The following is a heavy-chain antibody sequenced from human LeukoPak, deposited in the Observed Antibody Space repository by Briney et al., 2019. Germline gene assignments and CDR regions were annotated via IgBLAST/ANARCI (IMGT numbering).Heavy chain of an antibody. CDR3: ARGTVAGTDY. V-gene: IGHV4-34*01. CDR2: INHSGST. J-gene: IGHJ4*02. CDR1: GGSFSGYY. D-gene: IGHD6-19*01. Sequence: SEALSLTCAVYGGSFSGYYWSWIRQPPGKGLEWIGEINHSGSTNYNPSLKSRVTISVDTSKNQFSLKLSSVTAADTAVYYCARGTVAGTDYWGQGTLVTVSS.